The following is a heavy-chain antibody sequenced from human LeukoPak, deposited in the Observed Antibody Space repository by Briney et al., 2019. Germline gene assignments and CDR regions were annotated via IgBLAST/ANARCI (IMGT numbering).Heavy chain of an antibody. D-gene: IGHD2-2*02. CDR2: IIPILGIA. V-gene: IGHV1-69*04. J-gene: IGHJ4*02. Sequence: SVKVSCKASGGTFSSYAISWVRQAPGQGLEWMGRIIPILGIANYAQKFQGRVTITADKPTSTAYMELSSLRSEDTAVYYCARGRDCSSTSCYTDRDYWGQGTLVTVSS. CDR1: GGTFSSYA. CDR3: ARGRDCSSTSCYTDRDY.